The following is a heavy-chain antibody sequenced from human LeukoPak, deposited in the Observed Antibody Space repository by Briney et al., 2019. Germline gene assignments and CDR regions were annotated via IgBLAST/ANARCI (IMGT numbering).Heavy chain of an antibody. V-gene: IGHV3-21*01. CDR1: GFRFDTHD. Sequence: GGSLRLSCAASGFRFDTHDLNWVRQAPGKGLECVAHISKTSTYIHYADSVKGRFTISRDNAKNLVHLQMNSLRADDTAVYFCVRDSRKGGYYSEFWGQGTVVTVSS. J-gene: IGHJ4*02. CDR3: VRDSRKGGYYSEF. CDR2: ISKTSTYI. D-gene: IGHD3-22*01.